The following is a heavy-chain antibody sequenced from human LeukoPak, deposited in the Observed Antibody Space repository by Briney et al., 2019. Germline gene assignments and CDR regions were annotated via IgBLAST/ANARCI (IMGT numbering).Heavy chain of an antibody. V-gene: IGHV4-4*07. CDR2: IYTRGST. D-gene: IGHD2-15*01. CDR3: ARGRYCSADICSGGDAFDI. CDR1: GGSINNYY. J-gene: IGHJ3*02. Sequence: SETLSLTCTVSGGSINNYYWSWIRQPAGKGLEWIGRIYTRGSTNYNTSLKSRVTMSVDTSKNQFPLKLSSVTAADTAVYYCARGRYCSADICSGGDAFDIWGQGTMVSVSS.